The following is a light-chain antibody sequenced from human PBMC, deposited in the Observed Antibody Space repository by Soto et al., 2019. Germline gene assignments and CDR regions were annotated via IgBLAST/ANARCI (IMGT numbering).Light chain of an antibody. V-gene: IGLV2-14*01. CDR3: SSYISRSTLV. CDR2: DVS. Sequence: QSALTQPASVSGSPGQSITISCTGTSSDVGGYNYVSWYQQHPGKAPKLMIYDVSNRPSGVSNRFSGSKSGNTASLTISGLHAEDEADYYCSSYISRSTLVFGGGTKLTVL. J-gene: IGLJ2*01. CDR1: SSDVGGYNY.